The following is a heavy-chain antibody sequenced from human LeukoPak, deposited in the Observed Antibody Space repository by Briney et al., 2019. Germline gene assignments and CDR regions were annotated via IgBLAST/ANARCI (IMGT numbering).Heavy chain of an antibody. Sequence: HGESLKISCKGSGYSFTSYWIGWVRQMPGKGLEWMGIIYPGDSDTRYSPSFQGQATISADKSISTAYLQWSSLKASDTAMYYCANYYDSSGYYYRQYFQHWGQGTLVTVSS. CDR3: ANYYDSSGYYYRQYFQH. V-gene: IGHV5-51*01. J-gene: IGHJ1*01. CDR1: GYSFTSYW. CDR2: IYPGDSDT. D-gene: IGHD3-22*01.